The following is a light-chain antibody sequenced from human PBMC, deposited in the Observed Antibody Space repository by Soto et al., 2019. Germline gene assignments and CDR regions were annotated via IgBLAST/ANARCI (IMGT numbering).Light chain of an antibody. V-gene: IGLV2-14*01. Sequence: QSALTQPAFVSGSPGQSITISCTGTSSDVGRYNYVSWYQQYPGKVPKLMTFDVSNRPSGVSNRFAGSKSGNTASLTISGLQAEDEADYYCSSYTSSNTYVLGTGTKVTVL. CDR1: SSDVGRYNY. CDR3: SSYTSSNTYV. J-gene: IGLJ1*01. CDR2: DVS.